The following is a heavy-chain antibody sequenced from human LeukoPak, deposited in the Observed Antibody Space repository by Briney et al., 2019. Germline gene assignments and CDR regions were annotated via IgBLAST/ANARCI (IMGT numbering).Heavy chain of an antibody. Sequence: ASVKVSCKASGYTFTGYYVHWVRQAPGQGLEWMGWINPNSGGTNYAQKFQGRVTMTRDTSISTVYMELSRLRSDDAAVYYCAVESVVVPAAQFDPWGQGTLVTVSS. D-gene: IGHD2-2*01. CDR1: GYTFTGYY. J-gene: IGHJ5*02. CDR3: AVESVVVPAAQFDP. CDR2: INPNSGGT. V-gene: IGHV1-2*02.